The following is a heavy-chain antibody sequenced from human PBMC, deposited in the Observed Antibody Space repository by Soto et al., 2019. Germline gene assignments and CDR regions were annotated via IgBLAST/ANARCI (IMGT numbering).Heavy chain of an antibody. CDR3: AKDRVFWSGSNWFDP. CDR2: ISGSGGST. J-gene: IGHJ5*02. D-gene: IGHD3-3*01. V-gene: IGHV3-23*01. Sequence: EVQMLESGGGLVQPGGSLRLSCAASGFTFSSYAMSWVRQAPGKGLEWVSAISGSGGSTYYADSVKGRFTISRDNSKNTLYLQMNSLRAEDTAVYYCAKDRVFWSGSNWFDPWGQGTLVTVSS. CDR1: GFTFSSYA.